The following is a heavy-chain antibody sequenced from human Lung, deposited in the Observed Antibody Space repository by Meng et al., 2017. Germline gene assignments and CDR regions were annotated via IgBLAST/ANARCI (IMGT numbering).Heavy chain of an antibody. Sequence: EGQLGESGGGVVKPGGSVRRSCAASGFTFSSYSMTWVRQAPGKGLEWVSSISSSSAYADSVKGRFTISRDNAKNSLYLQMNSLRAEDTAVYYCARGRVVVAATPSDYWGQGTLVTVSS. J-gene: IGHJ4*02. V-gene: IGHV3-21*01. CDR1: GFTFSSYS. D-gene: IGHD2-15*01. CDR2: ISSSSA. CDR3: ARGRVVVAATPSDY.